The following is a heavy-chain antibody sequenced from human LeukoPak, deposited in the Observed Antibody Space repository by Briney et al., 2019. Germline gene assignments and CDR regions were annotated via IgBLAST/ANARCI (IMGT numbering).Heavy chain of an antibody. J-gene: IGHJ6*04. CDR1: GGTFSSYA. CDR2: IIPIFGTA. Sequence: GSSAKLSCKASGGTFSSYAISWVRQAPGQGLEWMGGIIPIFGTANYAQKFQGRVTITADKSTSTAYMELSSLRSEDTAVYYCAGPIAAAGRDSGYYYGMDVWVKGTTVTVSS. CDR3: AGPIAAAGRDSGYYYGMDV. V-gene: IGHV1-69*06. D-gene: IGHD6-13*01.